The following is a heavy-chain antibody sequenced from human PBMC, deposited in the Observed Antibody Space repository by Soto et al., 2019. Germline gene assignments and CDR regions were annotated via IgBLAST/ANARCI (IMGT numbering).Heavy chain of an antibody. Sequence: PWGSLRLSCAASGFTFSSYAMHWVRQAPGKGLEWVAVISYDGSNKYYADSVKGRFTISRDNSKNTLYLQMNSLRAEDTAVYYCASARKYYFDYWGQGTLVTVSS. CDR1: GFTFSSYA. CDR2: ISYDGSNK. CDR3: ASARKYYFDY. J-gene: IGHJ4*02. V-gene: IGHV3-30-3*01.